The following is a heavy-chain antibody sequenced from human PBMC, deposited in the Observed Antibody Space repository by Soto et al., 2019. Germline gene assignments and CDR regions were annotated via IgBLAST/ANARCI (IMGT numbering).Heavy chain of an antibody. J-gene: IGHJ4*02. V-gene: IGHV4-31*03. Sequence: LSLTCTVSGGSISSGGYYWSWIRQHPGKGLEWIGYIYYSGSTYYNPSLKSRVTISVDTSKNQFSLKLSSVTAADTAVYYCARDSYGVRYFDYWGQGTLVTVS. CDR1: GGSISSGGYY. CDR3: ARDSYGVRYFDY. D-gene: IGHD3-10*01. CDR2: IYYSGST.